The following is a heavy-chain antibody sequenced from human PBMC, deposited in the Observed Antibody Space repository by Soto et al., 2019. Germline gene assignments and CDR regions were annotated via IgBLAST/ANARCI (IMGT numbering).Heavy chain of an antibody. J-gene: IGHJ6*03. Sequence: SETLSLTCTVSGGSISSYYWSWIRQPPGKGLEWIGYIYYSGSTNYNPSLKSRVTISVDTSKNQFSLKLSSVTAADTAVYYCARERYDVWSGSSAYVMDVWGKGTTVTVCS. CDR2: IYYSGST. V-gene: IGHV4-59*01. CDR1: GGSISSYY. D-gene: IGHD3-3*01. CDR3: ARERYDVWSGSSAYVMDV.